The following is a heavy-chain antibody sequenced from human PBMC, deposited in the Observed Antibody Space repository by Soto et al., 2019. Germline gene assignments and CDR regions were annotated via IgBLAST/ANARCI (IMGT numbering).Heavy chain of an antibody. CDR1: GFNIKSFG. J-gene: IGHJ4*02. CDR3: AKDLSYGTDCPYFDR. V-gene: IGHV3-30*18. CDR2: ISYDGKEK. D-gene: IGHD3-16*01. Sequence: QVRLVESGGGVVQPGRSLRLSCAASGFNIKSFGMHWVRQAPGKGLEWIAFISYDGKEKQYADSVKGRFTVSTDNSNTLFLQMDGLRGEDTAVYFCAKDLSYGTDCPYFDRRGQGTLVIVSS.